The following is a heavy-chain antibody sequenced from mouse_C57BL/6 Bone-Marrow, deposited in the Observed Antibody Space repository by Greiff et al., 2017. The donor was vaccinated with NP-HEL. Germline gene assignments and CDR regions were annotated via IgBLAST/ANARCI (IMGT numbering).Heavy chain of an antibody. CDR1: GYTFTEYT. CDR2: FYPGSGSI. Sequence: QVQLQQSGAELVKPGASVKLSCKASGYTFTEYTIHWVKQRSGQGLEWLGWFYPGSGSIKYTEKFKDKATLTADKSSSTVYMELSRLTSEDSAVYCCARHGGLRRRLYYAMDYWGQGTSVTVSS. V-gene: IGHV1-62-2*01. J-gene: IGHJ4*01. CDR3: ARHGGLRRRLYYAMDY. D-gene: IGHD2-4*01.